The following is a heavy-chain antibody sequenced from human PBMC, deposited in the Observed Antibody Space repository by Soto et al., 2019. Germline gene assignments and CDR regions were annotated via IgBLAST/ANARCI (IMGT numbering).Heavy chain of an antibody. CDR2: IIAILGKA. Sequence: QVQLVQYGAEVKKPGSSVKVSCKASGGTFSSYAISWVRQAPGQGLEWMGGIIAILGKANYAEKFQGRVTITADESTSTAYMELSRLRSEDTAVYYCARERGGAIIVGVTGTFDVWGQGTLVTVSS. J-gene: IGHJ3*01. D-gene: IGHD3-22*01. CDR3: ARERGGAIIVGVTGTFDV. CDR1: GGTFSSYA. V-gene: IGHV1-69*01.